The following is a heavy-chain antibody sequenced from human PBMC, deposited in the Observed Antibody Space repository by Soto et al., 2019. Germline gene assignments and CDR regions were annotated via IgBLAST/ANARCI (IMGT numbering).Heavy chain of an antibody. CDR2: FYWDDDK. Sequence: QITLKESGPTLVKPTKTLTLTCTDSGFSLRTTGVGVGWIRQPPGKALEWLGIFYWDDDKRYSPSLKNRLTLTNDISKSQVVLTLTNMDPVDTATYYCAHTWGLPFDYWGQGTLVIVSS. CDR3: AHTWGLPFDY. D-gene: IGHD3-16*01. J-gene: IGHJ4*02. CDR1: GFSLRTTGVG. V-gene: IGHV2-5*02.